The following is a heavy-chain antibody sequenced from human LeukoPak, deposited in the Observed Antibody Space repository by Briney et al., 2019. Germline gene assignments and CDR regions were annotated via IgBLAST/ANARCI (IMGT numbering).Heavy chain of an antibody. V-gene: IGHV3-23*01. CDR1: GFTFSSYA. Sequence: GGSLRLSCAASGFTFSSYAMSWVRQAPGKGLEWVSAISGRGGSTYYADSVKGRVIISRDNSKNTLYLQMHSLSAEDTAVYYCAKGGRGWFSYYFDYWGQGTLVTVSS. D-gene: IGHD6-19*01. CDR3: AKGGRGWFSYYFDY. CDR2: ISGRGGST. J-gene: IGHJ4*02.